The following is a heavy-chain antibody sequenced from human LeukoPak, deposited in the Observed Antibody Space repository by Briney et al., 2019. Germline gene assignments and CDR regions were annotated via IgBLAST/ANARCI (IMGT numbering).Heavy chain of an antibody. CDR1: GFTFSSYS. D-gene: IGHD3-3*01. CDR3: ARTSGVSHY. CDR2: ISSSSSTI. V-gene: IGHV3-48*04. Sequence: GGSLRLSCAASGFTFSSYSMNWVRQAPGKGLEWVSYISSSSSTIYYADSVKGRFTISRDNAKNSLYLQMNSLRAEDTAVYYCARTSGVSHYWGQGTLVTVSS. J-gene: IGHJ4*02.